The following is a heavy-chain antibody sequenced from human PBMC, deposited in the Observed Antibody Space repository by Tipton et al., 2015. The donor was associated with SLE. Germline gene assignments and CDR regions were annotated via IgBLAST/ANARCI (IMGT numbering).Heavy chain of an antibody. V-gene: IGHV4-31*03. CDR1: GGSSSSGDYPWISSGGYY. J-gene: IGHJ6*04. Sequence: TLSLTCTVSGGSSSSGDYPWISSGGYYWSWIRQHPGKGLEWIGFIFHSGNTYYNPSLKGRVFISVDTSKNQFSLRVNSVTAADTAVYYCARDRCSSPGYMDVWGRGTTVFVSS. D-gene: IGHD1-14*01. CDR2: IFHSGNT. CDR3: ARDRCSSPGYMDV.